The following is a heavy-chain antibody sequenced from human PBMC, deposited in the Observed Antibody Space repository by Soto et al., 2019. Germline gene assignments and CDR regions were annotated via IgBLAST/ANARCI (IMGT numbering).Heavy chain of an antibody. CDR3: ARYVNPYDTAVWFDP. D-gene: IGHD3-9*01. CDR2: IYYSGTT. CDR1: GGSTRNYF. J-gene: IGHJ5*02. V-gene: IGHV4-59*01. Sequence: SETLSLTCTVSGGSTRNYFWSWIRQPPGRGLEWIGCIYYSGTTNYNSSLKSRVTISLDTSKNQFSLRLRSVTAADTAVYYCARYVNPYDTAVWFDPWGQGTLVTVSS.